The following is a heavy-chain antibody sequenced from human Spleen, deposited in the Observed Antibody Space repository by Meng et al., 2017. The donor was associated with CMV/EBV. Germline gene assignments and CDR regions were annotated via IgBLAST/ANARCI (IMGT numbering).Heavy chain of an antibody. V-gene: IGHV3-30*04. J-gene: IGHJ4*02. CDR2: ISYDGSNK. D-gene: IGHD3-3*01. CDR1: GFTFSSYA. CDR3: ARGADFWSGYFEY. Sequence: GESLKISCAASGFTFSSYAMHWVRQAPGKGLEWVAVISYDGSNKYYADSVKGRFTISRDNSKNTLYLQMNSLRAEDTAVYYCARGADFWSGYFEYWGQGILVTVSS.